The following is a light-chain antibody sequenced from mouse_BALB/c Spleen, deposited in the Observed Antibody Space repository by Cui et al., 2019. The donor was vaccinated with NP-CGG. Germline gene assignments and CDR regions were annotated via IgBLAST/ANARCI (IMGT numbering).Light chain of an antibody. CDR2: GTK. CDR1: TGAVTTSNY. Sequence: QAVVTQDSALTTSPGETVTLTCRSNTGAVTTSNYANWVQEKPDHLFTGLIGGTKNRAPGVPARFSGSLIGDKAALTITGAQTEDEAIYFCALWYSNHWVFGGGTKLTVL. V-gene: IGLV1*01. CDR3: ALWYSNHWV. J-gene: IGLJ1*01.